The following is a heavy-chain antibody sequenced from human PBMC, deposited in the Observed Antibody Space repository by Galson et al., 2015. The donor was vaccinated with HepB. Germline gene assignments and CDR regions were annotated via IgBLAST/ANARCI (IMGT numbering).Heavy chain of an antibody. V-gene: IGHV1-69*06. CDR2: ITPIFGTP. D-gene: IGHD6-19*01. CDR3: AWDSSGWYDWRGGIRQNAVDF. CDR1: GGTFSSYA. J-gene: IGHJ6*02. Sequence: SVKVSCKASGGTFSSYAISRVRQAPGQGLEWMGGITPIFGTPNYAQKFQGRVTITADKSTSTAYMELTSLRFDDSAVYYCAWDSSGWYDWRGGIRQNAVDFWGQGTTVIVSS.